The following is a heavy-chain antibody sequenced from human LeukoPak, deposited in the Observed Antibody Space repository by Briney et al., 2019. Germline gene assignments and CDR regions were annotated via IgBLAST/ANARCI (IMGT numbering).Heavy chain of an antibody. CDR3: ARVPTIAAAGSKGAFDI. Sequence: SETLSLTCTVSGGSISSYYWSWIRQPPGEGLEWIGYIYYSGSTNYNPSLKSRVTISVDTSKNQFSLKLSSVTAADTAVYYCARVPTIAAAGSKGAFDIWGQGTMVTVSS. CDR2: IYYSGST. D-gene: IGHD6-13*01. J-gene: IGHJ3*02. V-gene: IGHV4-59*01. CDR1: GGSISSYY.